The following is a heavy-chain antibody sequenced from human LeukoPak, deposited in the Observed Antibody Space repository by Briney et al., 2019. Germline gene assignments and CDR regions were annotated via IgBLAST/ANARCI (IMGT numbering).Heavy chain of an antibody. CDR3: AKDFGRGSYVFDY. V-gene: IGHV3-30*02. CDR2: IRYDGSNK. J-gene: IGHJ4*02. CDR1: GFTFSSYA. Sequence: GGSLRLSCAASGFTFSSYAMSWVRQAPGKGLEWVAFIRYDGSNKYYADSVKGRFTISRDNSKNTLYLQMNSLRAEDTAVYYCAKDFGRGSYVFDYWGQGTLVTVSS. D-gene: IGHD1-26*01.